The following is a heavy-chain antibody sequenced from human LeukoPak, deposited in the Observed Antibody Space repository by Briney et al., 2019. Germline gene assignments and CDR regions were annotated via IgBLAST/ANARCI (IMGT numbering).Heavy chain of an antibody. CDR2: IIPILGIA. CDR3: ALINQYYFDY. J-gene: IGHJ4*02. D-gene: IGHD2-8*01. V-gene: IGHV1-69*04. Sequence: EASVKVSCKASGGTFSSYAISWVRQAPGQRLEWMGRIIPILGIANYAQKFQGRVTITADKSTSTAYMELSSLRSEDTAVYYCALINQYYFDYWGQGTLVTVSS. CDR1: GGTFSSYA.